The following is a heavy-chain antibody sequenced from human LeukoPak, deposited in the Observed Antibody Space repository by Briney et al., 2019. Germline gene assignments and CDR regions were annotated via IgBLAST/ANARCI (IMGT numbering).Heavy chain of an antibody. Sequence: SETLSLTCTVSGDSISNSYWSWSWIRQPPGKGLEWIGYIYYTRSTEKNPSLKSRVTISLDTSNDQISLRLNSVTAADTAVYFCARTRRGYTYGFPSRELVKAFDIWGQGTVVTVSS. CDR3: ARTRRGYTYGFPSRELVKAFDI. CDR1: GDSISNSY. J-gene: IGHJ3*02. V-gene: IGHV4-59*01. D-gene: IGHD5-18*01. CDR2: IYYTRST.